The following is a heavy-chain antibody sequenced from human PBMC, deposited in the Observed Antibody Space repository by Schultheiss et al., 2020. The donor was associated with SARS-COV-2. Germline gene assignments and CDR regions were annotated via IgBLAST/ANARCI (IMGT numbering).Heavy chain of an antibody. CDR2: ISSSSSYI. CDR3: ARAPGIAVGGPMDV. V-gene: IGHV3-21*01. Sequence: GGSLRLSCAASGFTFSNAWMSWVRQAPGKGLEWVSSISSSSSYIYYADSVKGRFTISRDNAKNSLYLQMNSLRAEDTAVYYCARAPGIAVGGPMDVWGKGTTVTVSS. J-gene: IGHJ6*04. D-gene: IGHD6-19*01. CDR1: GFTFSNAW.